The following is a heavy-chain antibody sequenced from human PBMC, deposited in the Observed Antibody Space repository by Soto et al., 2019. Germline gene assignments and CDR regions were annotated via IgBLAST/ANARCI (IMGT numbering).Heavy chain of an antibody. D-gene: IGHD3-3*01. J-gene: IGHJ6*03. Sequence: GASVKVSCKASGFTFTSSAMQWVRQARGQRLEWIGWIVVGSGNTNYAQKFQERVTITRDMSTSTAYMELSSLRSEDTAVYYCAAAYTKDFWSGYYTNYYYYYMDVWGKGATVTVSS. CDR3: AAAYTKDFWSGYYTNYYYYYMDV. CDR2: IVVGSGNT. V-gene: IGHV1-58*02. CDR1: GFTFTSSA.